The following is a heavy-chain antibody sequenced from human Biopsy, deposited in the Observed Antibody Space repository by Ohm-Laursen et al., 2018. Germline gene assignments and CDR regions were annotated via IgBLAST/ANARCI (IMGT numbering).Heavy chain of an antibody. J-gene: IGHJ4*02. D-gene: IGHD3-16*01. CDR3: ARAAFGPFDS. CDR1: GGSISSYY. Sequence: PSDTLSLTCSVSGGSISSYYWNWIRQPAGKGLEWIGRIYTSGSTNFNPPLKSRVTMSIDTSKNQFSLRLSSVTAADTAVYYCARAAFGPFDSWGQGALVTVSS. V-gene: IGHV4-4*07. CDR2: IYTSGST.